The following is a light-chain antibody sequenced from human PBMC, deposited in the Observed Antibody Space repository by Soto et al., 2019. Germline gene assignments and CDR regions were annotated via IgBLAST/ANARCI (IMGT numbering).Light chain of an antibody. V-gene: IGLV4-69*01. CDR3: QTWGSGTVL. CDR1: SGHSSYA. J-gene: IGLJ2*01. CDR2: LNSDGSH. Sequence: QPVLTQSPSASASLGASVKLTCNLSSGHSSYAIAWHQQRPEKGPRYLMKLNSDGSHSKGDGIPDRFSGSSSGAERYLTISSLQSEDEADYYCQTWGSGTVLFGGGTKVTVL.